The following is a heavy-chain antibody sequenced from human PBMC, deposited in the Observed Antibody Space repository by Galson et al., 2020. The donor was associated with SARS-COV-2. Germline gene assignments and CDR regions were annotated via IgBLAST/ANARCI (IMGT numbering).Heavy chain of an antibody. Sequence: ETSETLSLTCTVSGGSISSGDYYWSWIRQPPGKGLEWIGYLYYSGSTYYNPSLKSRVTISVDTSKNQFSLKLSSVTAADTAVYYCARDFRTMIVVGQYYYYGMDVWGQGTTVTVSS. D-gene: IGHD3-22*01. CDR1: GGSISSGDYY. J-gene: IGHJ6*02. CDR3: ARDFRTMIVVGQYYYYGMDV. V-gene: IGHV4-30-4*01. CDR2: LYYSGST.